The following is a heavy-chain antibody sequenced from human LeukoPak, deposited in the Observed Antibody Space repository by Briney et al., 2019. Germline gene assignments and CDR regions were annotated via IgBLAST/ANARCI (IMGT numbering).Heavy chain of an antibody. CDR3: ARQIAVAGKAGSDY. D-gene: IGHD6-19*01. J-gene: IGHJ4*02. CDR2: IYTTGST. V-gene: IGHV4-4*07. Sequence: SETLSLTCTVSGGSISSHCWTWIRQPAGKGLEWIGRIYTTGSTNYNPSLNSRVTMSVDMSKNQFSLKLSSVTAADTAVYYCARQIAVAGKAGSDYWGQGTWSPSPQ. CDR1: GGSISSHC.